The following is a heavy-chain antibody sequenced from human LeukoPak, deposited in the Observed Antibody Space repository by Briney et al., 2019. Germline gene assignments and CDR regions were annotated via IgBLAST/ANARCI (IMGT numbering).Heavy chain of an antibody. CDR1: GGSFSSGSHY. Sequence: SETLSLTCPASGGSFSSGSHYWSWIRQPPGKGLEWIGHVYYSGSTNYNPSLKSRVTISVDTSKNQFSLKLSSVTAADTAVYYCARVNPDYGGNSRVDYWGQGTLVTVSS. D-gene: IGHD4-23*01. V-gene: IGHV4-61*01. CDR2: VYYSGST. CDR3: ARVNPDYGGNSRVDY. J-gene: IGHJ4*02.